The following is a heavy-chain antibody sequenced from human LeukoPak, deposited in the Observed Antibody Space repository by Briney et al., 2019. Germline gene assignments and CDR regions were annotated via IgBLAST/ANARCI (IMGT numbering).Heavy chain of an antibody. CDR2: INHSGST. J-gene: IGHJ4*02. CDR3: ARGRWVATISQHFDY. Sequence: SETLSLTCAVYGGSFSGYYWSWIRQPPGKGLEWIGEINHSGSTNYNPSPKSRVTISVDTSKNQFSLKLSSVTAADTAVYYCARGRWVATISQHFDYWGQGTLVTVSS. D-gene: IGHD5-12*01. CDR1: GGSFSGYY. V-gene: IGHV4-34*01.